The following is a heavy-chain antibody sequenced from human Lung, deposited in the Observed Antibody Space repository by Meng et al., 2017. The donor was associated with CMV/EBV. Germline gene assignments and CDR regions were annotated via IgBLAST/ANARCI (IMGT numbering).Heavy chain of an antibody. D-gene: IGHD5-24*01. CDR1: GGSTGSGGYY. CDR2: IYYTGST. CDR3: AREAGRDGYATPKFDY. V-gene: IGHV4-31*03. J-gene: IGHJ4*02. Sequence: QVEAQESGPGLAKPSPAPALTCTVSGGSTGSGGYYWSWIRQHPGKGLEWIGYIYYTGSTFYNPSLKSRVTISVDTSKNQFSLKLIPATAADTAVYYCAREAGRDGYATPKFDYWGQGTLVTVSS.